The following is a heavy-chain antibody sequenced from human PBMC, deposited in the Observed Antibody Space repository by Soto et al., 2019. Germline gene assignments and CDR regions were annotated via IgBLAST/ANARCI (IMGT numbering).Heavy chain of an antibody. D-gene: IGHD3-10*01. J-gene: IGHJ6*02. V-gene: IGHV1-69*06. CDR2: IIPIFGTA. CDR3: ALSDLGTIPMVRGDGMDV. Sequence: QVQLVQSGAEVKKPGSSVKVSCKASGGTFSSYAISWVRQAPGQGLEWMGGIIPIFGTANYAQKFQGRVTITADKSTSTAYMELSSLRSEDTAVYYCALSDLGTIPMVRGDGMDVWGQGTTVTVSS. CDR1: GGTFSSYA.